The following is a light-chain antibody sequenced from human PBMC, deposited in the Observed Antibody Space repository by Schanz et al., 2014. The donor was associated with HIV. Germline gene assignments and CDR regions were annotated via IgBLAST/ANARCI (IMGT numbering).Light chain of an antibody. Sequence: QSVLTQPPSVSAAPGQTVTISCSGSSSNIGNNYVSWFQQLPGTAPKLLIYDNNKRPSGIPDRFSGSKSGTSATLGITGLQTGDEADYYCGTWDSGLSSGSVIFGGGTKLTVL. J-gene: IGLJ2*01. CDR1: SSNIGNNY. CDR3: GTWDSGLSSGSVI. CDR2: DNN. V-gene: IGLV1-51*01.